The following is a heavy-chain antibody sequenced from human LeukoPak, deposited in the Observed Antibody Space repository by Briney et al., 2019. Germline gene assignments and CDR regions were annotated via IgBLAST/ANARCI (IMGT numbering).Heavy chain of an antibody. V-gene: IGHV4-34*01. CDR1: GGSFSGYY. D-gene: IGHD3-10*01. CDR2: INHSGST. J-gene: IGHJ6*02. Sequence: KPSETLSLTCAVYGGSFSGYYWNWIRQPPGKGLEWIGEINHSGSTNYNPSLKSRVTISVDTSKNQFSLKLSSVTAADTAVYYCASGSYYYGSGSSYYGMDAWGQGTTVTVSS. CDR3: ASGSYYYGSGSSYYGMDA.